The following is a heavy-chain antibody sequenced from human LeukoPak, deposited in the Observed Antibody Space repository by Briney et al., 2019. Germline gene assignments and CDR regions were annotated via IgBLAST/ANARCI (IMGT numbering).Heavy chain of an antibody. CDR3: ARDPGRNWFDP. V-gene: IGHV4-59*01. J-gene: IGHJ5*02. CDR1: GGSISSYY. Sequence: SETLSLTCTVSGGSISSYYWSWLRQPPGKGLEWIGYIYYSGSTNYNPSLKSRVTISVDTSKNQFSLKLSSVTAADTAVYYCARDPGRNWFDPWGQGTLVTVSS. CDR2: IYYSGST.